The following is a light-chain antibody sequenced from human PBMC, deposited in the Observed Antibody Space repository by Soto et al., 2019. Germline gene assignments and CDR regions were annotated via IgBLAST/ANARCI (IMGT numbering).Light chain of an antibody. CDR1: QSISSW. CDR3: QYYNNYCWT. CDR2: KTS. V-gene: IGKV1-5*03. Sequence: DIQLTQSPSTLSASVGDRVTITCRASQSISSWLAWYQQKPGKAPKFLIYKTSNLESGVPSRFSGRGSGTELTLTISSLQPDDFATYYCQYYNNYCWTFGQGTKVEIK. J-gene: IGKJ1*01.